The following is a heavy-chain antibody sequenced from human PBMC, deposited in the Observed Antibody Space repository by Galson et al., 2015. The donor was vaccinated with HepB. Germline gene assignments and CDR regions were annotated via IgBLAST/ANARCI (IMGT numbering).Heavy chain of an antibody. CDR2: INAGNGNT. J-gene: IGHJ6*03. CDR1: GYTFTSYA. Sequence: SVKVCCKASGYTFTSYAMHWVRQAPGQRLEWMGWINAGNGNTKYSQKFQGRVTITRDTSASTAYMELSSLRSEDTAVYYCATGVTGGGYYYYMDVWGKGTTVTVSS. CDR3: ATGVTGGGYYYYMDV. D-gene: IGHD2-21*02. V-gene: IGHV1-3*01.